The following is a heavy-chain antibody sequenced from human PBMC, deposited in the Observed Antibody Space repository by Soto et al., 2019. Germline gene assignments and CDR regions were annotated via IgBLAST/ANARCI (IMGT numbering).Heavy chain of an antibody. CDR3: ARGLGGRMDD. J-gene: IGHJ6*02. V-gene: IGHV1-69*08. CDR2: IIPLLGET. Sequence: QVQLVQSGAEVKKPGSSVRVSCKASGTIFSSYTISWVRQAPGQGLEWMGRIIPLLGETNSAQKFQGRVTLTEDKSTNTAYMELNSLRLDDTAVYYCARGLGGRMDDWGQGTTVTVYS. D-gene: IGHD3-16*01. CDR1: GTIFSSYT.